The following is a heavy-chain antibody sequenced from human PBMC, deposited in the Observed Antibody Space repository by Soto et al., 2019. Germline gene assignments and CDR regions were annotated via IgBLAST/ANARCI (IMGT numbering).Heavy chain of an antibody. CDR2: INHSGST. V-gene: IGHV4-34*01. CDR1: GGSFSGYY. J-gene: IGHJ4*02. D-gene: IGHD6-6*01. CDR3: ARVWGIAARQGPLTFDY. Sequence: SENLSLTCAVYGGSFSGYYWNWIRQPPGKGLEWIGEINHSGSTNYNPSLKSRVTISVDTSKNQFSLRLSSVTAADTAVYYCARVWGIAARQGPLTFDYWGQGTLVIVSS.